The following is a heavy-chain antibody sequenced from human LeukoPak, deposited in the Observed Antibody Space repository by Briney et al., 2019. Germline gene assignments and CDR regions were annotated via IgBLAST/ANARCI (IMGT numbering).Heavy chain of an antibody. Sequence: GGSLRLSCAASGFTFSSYAMHWVRQAPGKGLEWVAVISYDGSNKYYADSVKGRFTISRDNSKNTLYLQMNSLRAEDTAVYYCAKDIAAEYFQHWGQGTLVTVSS. CDR1: GFTFSSYA. D-gene: IGHD2-15*01. J-gene: IGHJ1*01. CDR2: ISYDGSNK. V-gene: IGHV3-30-3*01. CDR3: AKDIAAEYFQH.